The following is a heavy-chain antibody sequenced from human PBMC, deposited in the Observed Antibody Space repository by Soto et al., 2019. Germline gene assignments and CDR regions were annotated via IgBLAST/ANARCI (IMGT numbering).Heavy chain of an antibody. CDR1: GGSFSGYY. J-gene: IGHJ4*02. D-gene: IGHD3-10*01. V-gene: IGHV4-34*01. Sequence: QVQLQQWGAGLLKPSETLSLTCAVYGGSFSGYYWSWIRQPPGKGLEWIGEINHSGSTNYNPSLKSRVTISVATSKNQYSLKLSPVTAADTAVYYCARGSHLAITMVRGVREARFDYWGQGTLVTVSS. CDR3: ARGSHLAITMVRGVREARFDY. CDR2: INHSGST.